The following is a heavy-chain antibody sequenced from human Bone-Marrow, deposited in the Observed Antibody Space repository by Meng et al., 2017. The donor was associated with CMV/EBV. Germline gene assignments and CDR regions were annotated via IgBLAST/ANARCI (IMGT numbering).Heavy chain of an antibody. Sequence: GESLKISCTGSGYNFTNYWIAWVRQMPGKGLEWMGIIYPDDSDTRYSPSFQGQVTITADKSLNTAYLQWSSLKASDTAMYYCARLSLGTLFGVVIKNYFDYWGQGTLVTVSS. CDR2: IYPDDSDT. J-gene: IGHJ4*02. V-gene: IGHV5-51*01. D-gene: IGHD3-3*01. CDR3: ARLSLGTLFGVVIKNYFDY. CDR1: GYNFTNYW.